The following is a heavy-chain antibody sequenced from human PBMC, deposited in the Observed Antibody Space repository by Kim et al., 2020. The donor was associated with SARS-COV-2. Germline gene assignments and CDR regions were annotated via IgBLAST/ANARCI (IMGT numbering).Heavy chain of an antibody. V-gene: IGHV3-11*05. Sequence: GGSLRLSCAASGFTFSDYYMSWIRQAPGKGLEWVSYISSSSSYTNYADSVKGRFTISRDNAKNSLYLQMNSLRAEDTAVYYCARVCRDTHVPATAIDYWGQGTLVTVSS. D-gene: IGHD2-2*01. CDR1: GFTFSDYY. J-gene: IGHJ4*02. CDR2: ISSSSSYT. CDR3: ARVCRDTHVPATAIDY.